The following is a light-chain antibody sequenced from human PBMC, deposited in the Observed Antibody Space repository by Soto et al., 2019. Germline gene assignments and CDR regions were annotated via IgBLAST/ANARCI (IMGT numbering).Light chain of an antibody. CDR2: KAS. CDR1: QSVSNW. Sequence: DIQMTQSPATLSAPVGDRVTITCRASQSVSNWLAWYQQKPGKVPKLLIYKASSLQSGVPSRFSGSGSGTEFTLTISSLQPDDFAGYYCQQYNSYPLTFGGGTKVDIK. V-gene: IGKV1-5*03. CDR3: QQYNSYPLT. J-gene: IGKJ4*01.